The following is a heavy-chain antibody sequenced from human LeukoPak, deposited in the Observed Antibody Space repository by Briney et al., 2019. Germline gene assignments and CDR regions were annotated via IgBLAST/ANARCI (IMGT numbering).Heavy chain of an antibody. CDR1: GYTFTNYG. D-gene: IGHD3-10*01. Sequence: ASVKVSCKASGYTFTNYGITWVRQAPGQGLEWMGWISPHNGNTNYAQNVQGRVTMTTDTSTSTAYMELRSLRFDDTAVYYCARESGSGSYYPEDYWGQGTLVTVSS. CDR3: ARESGSGSYYPEDY. V-gene: IGHV1-18*01. CDR2: ISPHNGNT. J-gene: IGHJ4*02.